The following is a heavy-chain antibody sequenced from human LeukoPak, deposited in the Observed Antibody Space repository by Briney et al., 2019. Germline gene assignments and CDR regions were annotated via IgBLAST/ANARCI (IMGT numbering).Heavy chain of an antibody. CDR3: ARGRIVRYYYYGMDV. CDR2: INHSGST. Sequence: SETLSLTCAVYGGPFSGYYWSWIRQPPGKGLEWIGEINHSGSTNYNPSLKSRVTISVDTSKNQFPLKLSSVTAADTAVYYCARGRIVRYYYYGMDVWGKGTTVTVSS. V-gene: IGHV4-34*01. D-gene: IGHD1-26*01. CDR1: GGPFSGYY. J-gene: IGHJ6*04.